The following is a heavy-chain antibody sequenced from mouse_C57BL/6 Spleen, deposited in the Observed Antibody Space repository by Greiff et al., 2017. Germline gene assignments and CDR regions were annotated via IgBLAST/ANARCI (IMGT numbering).Heavy chain of an antibody. Sequence: VQLQQPGAELVKPGASVKLSCKASGYTFTSYWMHWVKQRPGRGLEWIGRIDPNSGGTKYNEKFKSKATLTVDKPTSTAYMQLSSLTSEDSAVYSCSLLYYCGSSYKYFGVWGTGTAVTVSS. CDR1: GYTFTSYW. V-gene: IGHV1-72*01. D-gene: IGHD1-1*01. CDR2: IDPNSGGT. CDR3: SLLYYCGSSYKYFGV. J-gene: IGHJ1*03.